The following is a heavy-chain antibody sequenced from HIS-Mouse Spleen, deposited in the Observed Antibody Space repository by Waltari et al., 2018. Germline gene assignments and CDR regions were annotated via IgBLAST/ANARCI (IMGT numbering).Heavy chain of an antibody. CDR3: AKDKHHAFDY. J-gene: IGHJ4*02. CDR2: ISYDGSNK. CDR1: GCTFSSYG. Sequence: QVQLVESGGGVVQPGRSLRLSCAAAGCTFSSYGMHWVRQSPGKGLEWVAVISYDGSNKYYADSVKGRFTISRDNSKNTLYLQMNSLRAEDPAVYYCAKDKHHAFDYWGQGTLVTVSS. V-gene: IGHV3-30*18.